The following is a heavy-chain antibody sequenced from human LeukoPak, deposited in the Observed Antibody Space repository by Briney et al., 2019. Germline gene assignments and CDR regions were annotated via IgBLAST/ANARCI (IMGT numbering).Heavy chain of an antibody. CDR2: ISYDGSNK. CDR3: ARDARTIKERSDAFDI. J-gene: IGHJ3*02. CDR1: GFTFSSYA. D-gene: IGHD1-1*01. V-gene: IGHV3-30-3*01. Sequence: GGPLRLSCAASGFTFSSYAMHWVRQAPGKGLEWVAVISYDGSNKYYADSVKGRFTISRDNSKNTLYLQMNSLRAEDTAVYYCARDARTIKERSDAFDIWGQGTMVTVSS.